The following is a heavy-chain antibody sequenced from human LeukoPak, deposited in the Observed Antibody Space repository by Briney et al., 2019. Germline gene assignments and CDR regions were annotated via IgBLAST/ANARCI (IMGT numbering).Heavy chain of an antibody. D-gene: IGHD2-2*01. Sequence: PGRSLRLSCAASGFTFSSYAMHWVRQAPGKGLEWVAVISYDGSNKYYADSVKGRFTISRDNSKNTLYLQMNSLRAEDTAVYYCAKVPNYQLPLAFDYWGQGTLVTVSS. CDR3: AKVPNYQLPLAFDY. J-gene: IGHJ4*02. CDR1: GFTFSSYA. V-gene: IGHV3-30*07. CDR2: ISYDGSNK.